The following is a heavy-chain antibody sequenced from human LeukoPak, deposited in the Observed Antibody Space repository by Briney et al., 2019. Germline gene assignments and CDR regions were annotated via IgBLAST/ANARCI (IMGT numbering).Heavy chain of an antibody. J-gene: IGHJ4*02. CDR1: GYTFTSYD. CDR3: ARVGYDGSGYYLHDY. CDR2: MNSNSGNT. V-gene: IGHV1-8*01. D-gene: IGHD3-22*01. Sequence: GASVKVSCKASGYTFTSYDINWVRQATGQGLEWMGWMNSNSGNTGSAQKFQGRVSMTRNTPISTAYMELSSLRSEDTAVYYCARVGYDGSGYYLHDYWGQGTLVTVSS.